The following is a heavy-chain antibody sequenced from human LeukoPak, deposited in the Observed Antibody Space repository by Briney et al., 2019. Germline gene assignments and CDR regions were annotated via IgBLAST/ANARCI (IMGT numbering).Heavy chain of an antibody. CDR1: GYTFTSYY. Sequence: ASVKVSCKASGYTFTSYYMHWVRQAPGQGLEWMGIINPSGGSTSYAQKFQGRVTMTRDTSTSTVYMELSSLRSEDTAVYYCARDNAGLLWFGEQPYLDYWGQGTLVTVSS. CDR2: INPSGGST. D-gene: IGHD3-10*01. CDR3: ARDNAGLLWFGEQPYLDY. V-gene: IGHV1-46*01. J-gene: IGHJ4*02.